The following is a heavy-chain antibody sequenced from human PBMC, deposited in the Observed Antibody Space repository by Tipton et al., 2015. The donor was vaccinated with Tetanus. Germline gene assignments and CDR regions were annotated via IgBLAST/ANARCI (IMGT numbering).Heavy chain of an antibody. CDR2: ISSRGST. J-gene: IGHJ5*02. V-gene: IGHV4-31*03. Sequence: TLSLTCTVSGGSVSSGAYCWSWIRQHPGKGLESIGCISSRGSTYYNPSLTSRVSISVDTSKNQFYLKLTSVTAADTAFYCSARGGDNLTFQRPTGRLFGPWGHGPLVTGSS. D-gene: IGHD1-1*01. CDR1: GGSVSSGAYC. CDR3: ARGGDNLTFQRPTGRLFGP.